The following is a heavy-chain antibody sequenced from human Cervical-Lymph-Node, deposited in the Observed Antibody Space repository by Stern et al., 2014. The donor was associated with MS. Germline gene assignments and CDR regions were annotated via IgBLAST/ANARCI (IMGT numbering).Heavy chain of an antibody. D-gene: IGHD5-12*01. V-gene: IGHV3-21*01. CDR1: GFTFSSYS. CDR3: ARDTPQQSGYDSPFDY. J-gene: IGHJ4*02. Sequence: EMQLVESGGGLVKPGGSLRLSCAASGFTFSSYSMNWVRQAPGKGLEWVSSISSSSSYIYYADSVKGRFTISRDNAKNSLYLQMNSLRAEDTAVYYCARDTPQQSGYDSPFDYWGQGTLVTVSS. CDR2: ISSSSSYI.